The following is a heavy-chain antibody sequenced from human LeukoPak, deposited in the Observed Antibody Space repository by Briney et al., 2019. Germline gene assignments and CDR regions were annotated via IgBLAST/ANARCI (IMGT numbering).Heavy chain of an antibody. Sequence: PSETLSLTCTVSGGSIRSRSYYWGWTRQPPGKGLEWIGTIYYSGSTYYNPSLKSRVSISVDTSKNHFSLKLSSVTAADTAVYYCARLPPGTFDYWGQGTLVTVSS. CDR3: ARLPPGTFDY. CDR2: IYYSGST. CDR1: GGSIRSRSYY. D-gene: IGHD1-1*01. J-gene: IGHJ4*02. V-gene: IGHV4-39*02.